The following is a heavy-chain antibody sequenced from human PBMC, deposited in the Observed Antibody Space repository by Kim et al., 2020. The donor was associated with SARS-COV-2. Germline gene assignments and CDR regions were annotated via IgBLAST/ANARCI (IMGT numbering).Heavy chain of an antibody. J-gene: IGHJ6*02. Sequence: GGSLRLSCAASGFTFSDYYMSWIRQAPGKGLEWVSYISSSSSYTNYADSAKGRFTISRDNAKNSLYLQMNSLRAEDTAVYYCAREVGNWNYFQGYYGMDVWGQGTTVTVSS. CDR3: AREVGNWNYFQGYYGMDV. V-gene: IGHV3-11*05. D-gene: IGHD1-7*01. CDR2: ISSSSSYT. CDR1: GFTFSDYY.